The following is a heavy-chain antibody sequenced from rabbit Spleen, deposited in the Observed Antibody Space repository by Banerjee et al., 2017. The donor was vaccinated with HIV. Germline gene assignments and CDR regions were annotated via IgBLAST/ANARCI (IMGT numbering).Heavy chain of an antibody. CDR2: TVGGRSTFT. D-gene: IGHD1-1*01. V-gene: IGHV1S40*01. CDR1: GFSFSSSDY. J-gene: IGHJ6*01. Sequence: QSLEESGGGLVQPEGSLALTCKASGFSFSSSDYICCVRQAPGKGLEWIACTVGGRSTFTYYASWAKGRFTISKASSTTVTLQMTSLTAADTATYFCARDTATSFSTYGMDLWGPGTLVTVS. CDR3: ARDTATSFSTYGMDL.